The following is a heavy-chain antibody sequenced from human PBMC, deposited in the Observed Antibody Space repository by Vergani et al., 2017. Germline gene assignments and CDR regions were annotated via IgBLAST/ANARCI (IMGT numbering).Heavy chain of an antibody. Sequence: QVQLVQSGAEVKKPGSSVKVSCKASGGTFSSYTISWVRQAPGQGLEWMGRIIPILGIANYAQKFQGRVTITADESTSTAYMELSSLKSEDTAVFYCARATCGGGSCYRGFEYWGQGSLITVSS. D-gene: IGHD2-15*01. CDR1: GGTFSSYT. CDR2: IIPILGIA. J-gene: IGHJ4*02. CDR3: ARATCGGGSCYRGFEY. V-gene: IGHV1-69*02.